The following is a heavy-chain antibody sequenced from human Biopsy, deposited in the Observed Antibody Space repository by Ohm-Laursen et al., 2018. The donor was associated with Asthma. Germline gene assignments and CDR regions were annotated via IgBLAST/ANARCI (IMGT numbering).Heavy chain of an antibody. J-gene: IGHJ6*02. V-gene: IGHV3-30*03. CDR2: ISYDGSTK. D-gene: IGHD3-10*01. Sequence: SLRLSCAASGFTLTTYAIHWVRQAPGKGLEWVAVISYDGSTKYSADSVKGRFIVSRDISKNILSLQMNSLRPEDTAVYYCARDVVWFREVGGMDVWGQGTTVTVSS. CDR3: ARDVVWFREVGGMDV. CDR1: GFTLTTYA.